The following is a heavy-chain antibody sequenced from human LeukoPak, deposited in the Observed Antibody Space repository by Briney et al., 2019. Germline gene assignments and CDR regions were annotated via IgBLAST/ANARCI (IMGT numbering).Heavy chain of an antibody. CDR1: GYTFSNFG. J-gene: IGHJ4*02. Sequence: ASVKVSCKPSGYTFSNFGINWVRQAPGQGHEWMGWISGNNDNPNYGQKFQGRFAVTTDSSTTTAYMELRNLTFDDTAVYYCARDGTSTDDYWGQGTLVTVSS. D-gene: IGHD2-2*01. V-gene: IGHV1-18*01. CDR3: ARDGTSTDDY. CDR2: ISGNNDNP.